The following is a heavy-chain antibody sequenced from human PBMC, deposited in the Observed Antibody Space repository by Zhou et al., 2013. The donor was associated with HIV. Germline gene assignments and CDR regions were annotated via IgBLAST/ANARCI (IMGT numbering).Heavy chain of an antibody. J-gene: IGHJ4*02. Sequence: QVQLVQSGAEVRKPGSSVKVSCTASGGTFSNFGISWVRQAPGQGLEWMGIINPAGGNTVAQKFQGRLTMTRDTSTSTDYMELTSLTSEDTAVYFCARPSRSTIAAATDSWGQGTLVIVSS. CDR3: ARPSRSTIAAATDS. D-gene: IGHD6-13*01. V-gene: IGHV1-46*01. CDR2: INPAGGNT. CDR1: GGTFSNFG.